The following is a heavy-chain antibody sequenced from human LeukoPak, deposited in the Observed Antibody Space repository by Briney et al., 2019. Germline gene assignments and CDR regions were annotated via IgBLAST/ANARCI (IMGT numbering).Heavy chain of an antibody. Sequence: GGSLRLSCAASGFTFSSYSMNWVRQAPGKGLEWVSSISSSSSYIYYADSVKGRFTISRDNAKNSLYLQMNSLRAEDTAVYYCARDYTRGIAARPLNWFDPWGQGTLVTASS. CDR3: ARDYTRGIAARPLNWFDP. D-gene: IGHD6-6*01. V-gene: IGHV3-21*01. CDR2: ISSSSSYI. J-gene: IGHJ5*02. CDR1: GFTFSSYS.